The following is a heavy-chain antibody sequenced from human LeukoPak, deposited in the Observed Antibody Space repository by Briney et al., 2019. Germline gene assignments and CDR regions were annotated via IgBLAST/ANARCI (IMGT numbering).Heavy chain of an antibody. CDR3: AKDRGAYCGGDCYFGY. V-gene: IGHV3-21*01. CDR2: ISSSSSYI. CDR1: GFTFSSYS. D-gene: IGHD2-21*02. J-gene: IGHJ4*02. Sequence: GGSLRLSCAASGFTFSSYSMNWVRQAPGKGLEWVSSISSSSSYIYYADSVKGRFTISRDNSKNTLYLQMNSLRAEDTAVYYCAKDRGAYCGGDCYFGYWGQGTLVTVSS.